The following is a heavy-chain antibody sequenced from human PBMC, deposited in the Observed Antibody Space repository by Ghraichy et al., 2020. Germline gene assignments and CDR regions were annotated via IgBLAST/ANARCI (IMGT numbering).Heavy chain of an antibody. Sequence: SETLSLTCTVSGGSISSGGYYWSWIRQHPGKGLEWIGYIYYSGSTYYNPSLKSRVTISVDTSKNQFSLKLSSVTAADTAVYYCARGRGVLSLEFDPWGQGTLVTVSS. CDR2: IYYSGST. V-gene: IGHV4-31*03. J-gene: IGHJ5*02. D-gene: IGHD3-10*01. CDR3: ARGRGVLSLEFDP. CDR1: GGSISSGGYY.